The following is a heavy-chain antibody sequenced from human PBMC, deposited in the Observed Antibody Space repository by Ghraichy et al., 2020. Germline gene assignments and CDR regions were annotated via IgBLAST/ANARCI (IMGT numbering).Heavy chain of an antibody. Sequence: GGTLRLSCAASGFTFSSYGMHWVRQAPGKGLEWVAVIWYDGSNKYYADSVKGRFTISRDNSKNTLYLQMNSLRAEDTAVYYCARDFRGYYGLYWGQGTLVTVSS. CDR1: GFTFSSYG. CDR3: ARDFRGYYGLY. CDR2: IWYDGSNK. J-gene: IGHJ4*02. V-gene: IGHV3-33*01. D-gene: IGHD3-10*01.